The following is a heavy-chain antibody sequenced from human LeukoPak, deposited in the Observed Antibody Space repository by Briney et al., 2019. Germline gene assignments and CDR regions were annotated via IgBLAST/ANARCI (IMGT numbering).Heavy chain of an antibody. CDR3: ARDTPYYYGSGSVFDY. Sequence: PGGSLRLSCAASGFTFSSYAMSWVRQAPGKGLEWVSAISGSGGSTYYADSVKGRFTISRDNSKNTLYLQMNSLRAEDTAVYYCARDTPYYYGSGSVFDYWGQGTLVTVSS. CDR1: GFTFSSYA. D-gene: IGHD3-10*01. J-gene: IGHJ4*02. V-gene: IGHV3-23*01. CDR2: ISGSGGST.